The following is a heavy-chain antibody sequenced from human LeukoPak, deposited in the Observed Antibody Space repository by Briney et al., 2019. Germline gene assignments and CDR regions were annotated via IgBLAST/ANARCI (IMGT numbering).Heavy chain of an antibody. V-gene: IGHV3-64D*06. D-gene: IGHD4/OR15-4a*01. CDR1: GFTFNSYP. Sequence: GGSLRLSCSASGFTFNSYPVHWVRHAPGKVLEYVLGISRNGGSTYYADSVKGRFTISRDNSKNTLYLQMSSLRAEDTAVYYCVKESGFMVAPNSAFDIWGQGTMVTVSS. CDR2: ISRNGGST. J-gene: IGHJ3*02. CDR3: VKESGFMVAPNSAFDI.